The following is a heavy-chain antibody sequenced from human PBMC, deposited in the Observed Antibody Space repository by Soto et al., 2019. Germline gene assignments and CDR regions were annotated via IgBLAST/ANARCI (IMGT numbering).Heavy chain of an antibody. CDR3: ARDHQVTTRYDCYGMDV. Sequence: QVQLQESGPGLVKPSQTLSLTCPVSGGSISSGGYYWSWIRQHPGKGLEWIGYIYYSGSTYYNPSLKSRVTISVDTSKHQFSLKLSSVTAADTAVYYCARDHQVTTRYDCYGMDVWGQGTTVTVCS. J-gene: IGHJ6*02. D-gene: IGHD5-12*01. V-gene: IGHV4-31*03. CDR2: IYYSGST. CDR1: GGSISSGGYY.